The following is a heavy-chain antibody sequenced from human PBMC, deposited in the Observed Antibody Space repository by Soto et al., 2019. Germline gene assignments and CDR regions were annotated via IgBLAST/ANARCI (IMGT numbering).Heavy chain of an antibody. D-gene: IGHD3-16*02. CDR2: FDPEDGET. CDR1: GYTLTELS. CDR3: ATPGQGYDYVWGSYRSHAAFDI. V-gene: IGHV1-24*01. Sequence: ASVKVSCKVSGYTLTELSMHCVRQAPGKGLEWMGGFDPEDGETIYAQKFQGRVTMTEDTSTDTAYMELSSLRSEDTAVYYCATPGQGYDYVWGSYRSHAAFDIWGQGTTVTVSS. J-gene: IGHJ3*02.